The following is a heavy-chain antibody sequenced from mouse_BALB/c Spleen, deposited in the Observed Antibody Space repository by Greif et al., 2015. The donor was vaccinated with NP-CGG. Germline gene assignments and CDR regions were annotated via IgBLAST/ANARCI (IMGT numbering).Heavy chain of an antibody. V-gene: IGHV1S130*01. Sequence: QVQLQQSGSVLVRPGASVKLSCKATGYIFTSSWMHWAKQRPGQGLEWIGEIHPNSGNTNYNEKFKGKATLTVDTSSSTAYVDLSSLTSEDSAVYYCARDWYFDYWGQGTTLTVSS. J-gene: IGHJ2*01. D-gene: IGHD4-1*01. CDR2: IHPNSGNT. CDR1: GYIFTSSW. CDR3: ARDWYFDY.